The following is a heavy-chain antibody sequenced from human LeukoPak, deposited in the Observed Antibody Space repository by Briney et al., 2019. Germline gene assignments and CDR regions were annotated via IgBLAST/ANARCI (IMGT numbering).Heavy chain of an antibody. D-gene: IGHD7-27*01. CDR1: GFTFSSYS. Sequence: GGSLRLSCAASGFTFSSYSMNWVRQAPGKGLEWVSSISSSSSYIYYADSVKGRFTISRDNAKNSLYLQMNSLRAEDTAVYYCARVTGDLPFDYWGQGTLVTVSS. V-gene: IGHV3-21*01. CDR3: ARVTGDLPFDY. CDR2: ISSSSSYI. J-gene: IGHJ4*02.